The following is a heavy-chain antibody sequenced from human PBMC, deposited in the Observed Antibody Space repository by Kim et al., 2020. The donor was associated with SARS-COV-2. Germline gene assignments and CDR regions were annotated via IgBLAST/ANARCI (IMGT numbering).Heavy chain of an antibody. J-gene: IGHJ4*02. V-gene: IGHV1-69*13. Sequence: SVKVSCKASGGTFSSYAISWVRQAPGQGLEWMGGIIPIFGTANYAQKFQGRVTITADESTSTAYMELSSLRSEDTAVYYCARSERFVVVPAATFDYWGQGTLVTVSS. CDR3: ARSERFVVVPAATFDY. CDR2: IIPIFGTA. D-gene: IGHD2-2*01. CDR1: GGTFSSYA.